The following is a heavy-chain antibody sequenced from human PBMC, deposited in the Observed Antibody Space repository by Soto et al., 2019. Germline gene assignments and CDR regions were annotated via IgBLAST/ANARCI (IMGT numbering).Heavy chain of an antibody. CDR3: ARGPMIVVVNRYYYYGMDV. CDR2: IYHSGST. D-gene: IGHD3-22*01. CDR1: GGSISSGGYS. J-gene: IGHJ6*02. V-gene: IGHV4-30-2*01. Sequence: SETLSLTCAVSGGSISSGGYSWGWIRQPPGKGLEWIGYIYHSGSTYYNPSLKSRVTISVDRSKNQFSLKLSSVTAADTAVYYCARGPMIVVVNRYYYYGMDVWGQGTTVTVSS.